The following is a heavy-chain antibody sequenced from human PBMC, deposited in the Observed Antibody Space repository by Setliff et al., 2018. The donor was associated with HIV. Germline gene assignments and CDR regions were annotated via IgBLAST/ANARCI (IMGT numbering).Heavy chain of an antibody. Sequence: PSETLSLTCAVYGESFSGYFWSWIRQPPGKGLERIGEINHSGSTNYNPSLKSRVSISVATSKNQFSLKLTSVTAADTAVYYCATGITMAPDYWGQGSLVTVSS. D-gene: IGHD1-20*01. CDR1: GESFSGYF. J-gene: IGHJ4*02. CDR2: INHSGST. CDR3: ATGITMAPDY. V-gene: IGHV4-34*01.